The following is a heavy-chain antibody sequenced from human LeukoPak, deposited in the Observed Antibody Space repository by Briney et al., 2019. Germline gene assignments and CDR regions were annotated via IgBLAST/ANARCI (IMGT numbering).Heavy chain of an antibody. Sequence: GGSLRLSCAASGFTFSSYGMSWVRQAPGKGLEWVSGISGSGVSTYYADSVKGRFTISRDNSKNTLYLQMNSLRAEDTAVYYCAKGGLNWFDPRGQGTLVTVSS. J-gene: IGHJ5*02. CDR2: ISGSGVST. V-gene: IGHV3-23*01. D-gene: IGHD3-10*01. CDR3: AKGGLNWFDP. CDR1: GFTFSSYG.